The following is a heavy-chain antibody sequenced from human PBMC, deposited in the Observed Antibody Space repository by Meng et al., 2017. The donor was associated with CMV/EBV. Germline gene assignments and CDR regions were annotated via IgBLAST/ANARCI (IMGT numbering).Heavy chain of an antibody. CDR1: GGSISSGDYY. Sequence: VQLQRSGPGLAKPSQTRTLSCTVFGGSISSGDYYWSWIRQRPGKGLEWIGYIYYSESTYYNPSLKSRVTISVDTSKNQFSLKLSSVTAADTAVYYCARVGRTSCYDYWGQGTLVTVFS. CDR3: ARVGRTSCYDY. J-gene: IGHJ4*02. V-gene: IGHV4-30-4*08. D-gene: IGHD2-2*01. CDR2: IYYSEST.